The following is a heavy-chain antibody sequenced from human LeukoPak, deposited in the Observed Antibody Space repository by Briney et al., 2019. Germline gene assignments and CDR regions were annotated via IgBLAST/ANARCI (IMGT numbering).Heavy chain of an antibody. Sequence: GGSLRLSCAASGFTFSSYAMHWVRQAPGKGLEWVAVISYDGSNKYYADSVKGRFTISRDNSKNTLYLQMNSLRAEDTAVYHCARADVSGTNQPWGQGTLVTVSS. J-gene: IGHJ5*02. CDR2: ISYDGSNK. D-gene: IGHD2-8*01. CDR1: GFTFSSYA. V-gene: IGHV3-30-3*01. CDR3: ARADVSGTNQP.